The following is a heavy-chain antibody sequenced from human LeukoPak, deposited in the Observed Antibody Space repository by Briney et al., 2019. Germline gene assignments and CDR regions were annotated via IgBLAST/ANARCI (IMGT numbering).Heavy chain of an antibody. J-gene: IGHJ4*02. CDR1: GFTFSSCV. D-gene: IGHD2-2*01. CDR3: AKRDCSGTHCYGFDY. CDR2: ISGSGGST. Sequence: GGSLTLSCATSGFTFSSCVMAWSRQAPGKGLERVSSISGSGGSTYHADSVKGRFTISRDNSMNTVYLQMNSLRADDTAVYYCAKRDCSGTHCYGFDYWGQGTLVTVSS. V-gene: IGHV3-23*01.